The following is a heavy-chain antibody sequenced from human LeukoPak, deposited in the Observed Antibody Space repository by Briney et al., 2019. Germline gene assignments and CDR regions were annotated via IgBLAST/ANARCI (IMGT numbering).Heavy chain of an antibody. CDR2: NYWNDDK. Sequence: ESGPTLVKPTQTLTLTCTFSGFSLSTSGVAVGWIRQPPGKALEWLALNYWNDDKRYSPSLKSRLTITKDTSNYRVVLTMTNMDPVDTATYYCAHSLYDSSGYYYFDYWGQGTLVTVSS. CDR3: AHSLYDSSGYYYFDY. J-gene: IGHJ4*02. CDR1: GFSLSTSGVA. D-gene: IGHD3-22*01. V-gene: IGHV2-5*01.